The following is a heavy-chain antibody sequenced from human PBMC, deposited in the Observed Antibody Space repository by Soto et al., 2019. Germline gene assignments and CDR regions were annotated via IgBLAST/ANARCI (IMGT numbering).Heavy chain of an antibody. CDR3: ATKPQSLGYSGHYWFLHV. CDR1: GSSFSDYY. D-gene: IGHD2-21*01. V-gene: IGHV1-2*02. Sequence: ASVKVSCKASGSSFSDYYIQWLRQAPGQGLEWMGWFNPDSGATNYAPRFQGRITMTRDTSSSTAYMQLNSLRSDDTAVYYCATKPQSLGYSGHYWFLHVWGRGTPVTVSS. CDR2: FNPDSGAT. J-gene: IGHJ2*01.